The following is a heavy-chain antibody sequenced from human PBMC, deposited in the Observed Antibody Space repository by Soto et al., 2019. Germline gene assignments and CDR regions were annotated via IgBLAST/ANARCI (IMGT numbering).Heavy chain of an antibody. D-gene: IGHD5-12*01. J-gene: IGHJ4*02. Sequence: QVQLVESGGGVVQPGTSLRLSCAASGFPFSRCAMHWVRQAPGKGLEWVAVIIYDGSDKYYADSVQGRFTISRDNSKNTLYLQMNSLRPEDTAVYYCAGELGNSGYDGHDYWGQGTLVTVSS. CDR1: GFPFSRCA. V-gene: IGHV3-30-3*01. CDR2: IIYDGSDK. CDR3: AGELGNSGYDGHDY.